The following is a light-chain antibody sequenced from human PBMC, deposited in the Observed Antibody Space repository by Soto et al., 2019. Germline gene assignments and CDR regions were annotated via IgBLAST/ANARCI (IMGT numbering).Light chain of an antibody. Sequence: QSVLTQPASVSGSPGQSITISCTGTSSDVGSYNLVSWYQQHPGKAPKLMIYEGSKRPSGVSNRFSGSKSGNTASLTISGLQAEDEADSYCCSYAGSSTYVFGTGTKLTV. CDR2: EGS. V-gene: IGLV2-23*01. CDR1: SSDVGSYNL. J-gene: IGLJ1*01. CDR3: CSYAGSSTYV.